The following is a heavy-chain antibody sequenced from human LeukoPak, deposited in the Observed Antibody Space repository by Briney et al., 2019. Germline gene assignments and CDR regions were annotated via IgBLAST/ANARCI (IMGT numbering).Heavy chain of an antibody. Sequence: GGSLRLSCAASGFTFSSYSMNWVRQAPGKGLEWVSSISSSSSYIYYADSVEGRFTISRDNAKNSLYLQMNSLRAEDTAVYYCARDYGVVEIDYWGQGTLVTVSS. D-gene: IGHD2-15*01. CDR1: GFTFSSYS. J-gene: IGHJ4*02. CDR2: ISSSSSYI. CDR3: ARDYGVVEIDY. V-gene: IGHV3-21*01.